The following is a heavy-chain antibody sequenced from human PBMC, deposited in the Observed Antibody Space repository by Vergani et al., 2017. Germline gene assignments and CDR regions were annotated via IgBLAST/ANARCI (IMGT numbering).Heavy chain of an antibody. CDR3: VYRETECGTTGCFYPFCYYYYMDV. CDR1: GFSLNTRGVS. J-gene: IGHJ6*03. V-gene: IGHV2-5*04. D-gene: IGHD1-7*01. Sequence: QITLKESGPTLVKPTQTLTLTCTFSGFSLNTRGVSVAWIRQPPGKALDWLALIYWNDDQHYSPSLNNRVTITKETSKNQVVLTITNMDYVDTGTYYCVYRETECGTTGCFYPFCYYYYMDVWGKGTTVTVSS. CDR2: IYWNDDQ.